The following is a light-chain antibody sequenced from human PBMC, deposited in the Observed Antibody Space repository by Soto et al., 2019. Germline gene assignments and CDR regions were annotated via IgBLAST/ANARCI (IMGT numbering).Light chain of an antibody. J-gene: IGLJ2*01. CDR2: DVS. Sequence: QSALTQPASVSGSPGQSITISCTGTSSDVGGYNYVSWYQQHPGKAPKLMIYDVSNRPSGVSNRFSGSKSGNTASLTISGLQAEDEADYYCSSYTRSSTLVVFGGGTKLTLL. CDR3: SSYTRSSTLVV. CDR1: SSDVGGYNY. V-gene: IGLV2-14*01.